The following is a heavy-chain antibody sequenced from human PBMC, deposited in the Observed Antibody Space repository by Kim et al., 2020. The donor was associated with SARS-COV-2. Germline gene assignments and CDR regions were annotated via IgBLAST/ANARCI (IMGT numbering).Heavy chain of an antibody. V-gene: IGHV4-34*01. J-gene: IGHJ1*01. CDR3: ARYGGKRWLQLKYFQH. D-gene: IGHD5-12*01. Sequence: SETLSLTCAVYGGSFSGYYWSWIRQPPGKGLEWIGEINHSGSTNYNPSLKSRVTISVDTSKNQFSLKLSSVTAADTAVYYCARYGGKRWLQLKYFQHWGQGTLVTVSS. CDR1: GGSFSGYY. CDR2: INHSGST.